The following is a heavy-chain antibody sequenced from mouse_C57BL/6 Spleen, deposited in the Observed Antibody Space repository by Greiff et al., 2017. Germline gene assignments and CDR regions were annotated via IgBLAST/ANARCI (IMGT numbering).Heavy chain of an antibody. Sequence: VQLQQPGTELVKPGASVKLSCKASGYTFTSYWMHWVKQRPGQGLEWIGNINPSNGGTNYNEKFKSKATLTVDKSSSTAYMQLSSLTSEDSAVYYCAREPNWDGTWFAYWGQGTLVTVSA. V-gene: IGHV1-53*01. CDR3: AREPNWDGTWFAY. CDR1: GYTFTSYW. J-gene: IGHJ3*01. CDR2: INPSNGGT. D-gene: IGHD4-1*02.